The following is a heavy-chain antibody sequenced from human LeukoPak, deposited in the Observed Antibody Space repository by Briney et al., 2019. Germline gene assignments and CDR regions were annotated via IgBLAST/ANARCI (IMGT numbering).Heavy chain of an antibody. CDR1: GGSISSYY. V-gene: IGHV4-4*07. CDR2: IYPSGST. Sequence: KPSETLSLTCTVSGGSISSYYWSWTRQAAGKGLEWIGRIYPSGSTNYNPSLSSRVTMSVDTSKNQFSLNLSSVTAADTAVYYCARLRTPFWYFDLWGRGTLVTVSS. CDR3: ARLRTPFWYFDL. D-gene: IGHD2-15*01. J-gene: IGHJ2*01.